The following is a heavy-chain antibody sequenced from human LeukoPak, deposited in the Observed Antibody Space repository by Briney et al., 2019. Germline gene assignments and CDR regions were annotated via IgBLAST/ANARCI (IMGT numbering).Heavy chain of an antibody. CDR3: ARDWRLSAQITMINY. D-gene: IGHD3-22*01. CDR2: TYYRSKWYN. CDR1: GDSVSSDNAA. Sequence: SQTLSLTCAISGDSVSSDNAAWNWIRQSPSRGLEWLGRTYYRSKWYNDYAVSVKSRITINPDILKNQFSLQLKSVTRDDTAVYYCARDWRLSAQITMINYWGQGTLVTVSS. V-gene: IGHV6-1*01. J-gene: IGHJ4*02.